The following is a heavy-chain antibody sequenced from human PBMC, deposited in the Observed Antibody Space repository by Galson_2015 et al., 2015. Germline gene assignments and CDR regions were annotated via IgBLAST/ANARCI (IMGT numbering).Heavy chain of an antibody. CDR2: IGREAYGGTT. CDR3: SRVYGFCSGGRCPDAFDL. CDR1: GFTFRDYT. V-gene: IGHV3-49*03. J-gene: IGHJ3*01. D-gene: IGHD2-15*01. Sequence: SLRLSCAASGFTFRDYTMSWFRQAPGKGLEWVGFIGREAYGGTTDYAASVKGRFSISGDDSKRITFLQMNSLKTEGTALYYCSRVYGFCSGGRCPDAFDLWGQGTMVTVSA.